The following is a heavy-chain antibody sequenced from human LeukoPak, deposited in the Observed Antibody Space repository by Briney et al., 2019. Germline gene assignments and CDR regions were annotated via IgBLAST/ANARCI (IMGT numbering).Heavy chain of an antibody. CDR3: AEGYKDLGEWESRDYYGMDV. V-gene: IGHV3-30*18. CDR1: GFTFSSYG. CDR2: ISYDGSNK. D-gene: IGHD3-10*01. J-gene: IGHJ6*02. Sequence: PGGSLRLSCAASGFTFSSYGMHWVRQAPGKGLEGVAVISYDGSNKYYADSVKGRFTISRDNFKNTLYLQMNRLRAEDTAVYYCAEGYKDLGEWESRDYYGMDVWGQGTTVTVSS.